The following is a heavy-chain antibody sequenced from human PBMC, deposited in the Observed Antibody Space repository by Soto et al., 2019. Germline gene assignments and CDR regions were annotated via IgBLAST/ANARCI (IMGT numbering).Heavy chain of an antibody. CDR1: TFTFTDYA. CDR2: ISGSGGTT. CDR3: ATMSDRGIAAALEA. Sequence: EVQLLESGGGLVRPGGSLRLSCVASTFTFTDYAMSWVRQAPGEGLEWVSGISGSGGTTYYAESVKGRFSISRDNSLDPLYLHLTNLRVEDTGICYCATMSDRGIAAALEAWGQGTQVSVSS. D-gene: IGHD6-13*01. J-gene: IGHJ4*02. V-gene: IGHV3-23*01.